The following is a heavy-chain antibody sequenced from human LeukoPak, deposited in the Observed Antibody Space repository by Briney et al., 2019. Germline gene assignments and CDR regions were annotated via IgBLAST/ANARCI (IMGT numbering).Heavy chain of an antibody. J-gene: IGHJ4*02. Sequence: GASVKVSCKTSGYTFTGNYMHWVRQTPGQGLEWTGWINPNSGDTNYAQNFQGRVTMTRDTSISATYMALSNLRSDDTAIYYCARGDRYSYGPGDWGQGTLVTVSS. CDR2: INPNSGDT. D-gene: IGHD5-18*01. V-gene: IGHV1-2*02. CDR3: ARGDRYSYGPGD. CDR1: GYTFTGNY.